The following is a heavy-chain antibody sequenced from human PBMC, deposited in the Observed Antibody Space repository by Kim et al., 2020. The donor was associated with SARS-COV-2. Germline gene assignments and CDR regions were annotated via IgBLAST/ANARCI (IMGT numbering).Heavy chain of an antibody. J-gene: IGHJ5*02. Sequence: GGSVRLSCAASGFTFSSYSMNWVRQAPGKGLEWVSYISSSSSTIYYADSVKGRFTISRDNAKNSLYLQMNSLRDEDTAVYYCARDAVAAAGTCGWFDPWGQGTLVTVSS. V-gene: IGHV3-48*02. CDR2: ISSSSSTI. D-gene: IGHD6-13*01. CDR3: ARDAVAAAGTCGWFDP. CDR1: GFTFSSYS.